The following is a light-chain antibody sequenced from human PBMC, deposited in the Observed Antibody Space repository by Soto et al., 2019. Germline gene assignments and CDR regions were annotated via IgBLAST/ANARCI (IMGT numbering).Light chain of an antibody. CDR3: QHYDRYSGT. J-gene: IGKJ3*01. Sequence: DIQMTQSPSTLSASVGDRVTITCRASQSINSWLAWYQQKPGKAPKLLIYRASTLEGGVPSRFIGRGSGTEFTLTISRLQPDDFSTYYCQHYDRYSGTFGPGTKVDIK. CDR1: QSINSW. V-gene: IGKV1-5*03. CDR2: RAS.